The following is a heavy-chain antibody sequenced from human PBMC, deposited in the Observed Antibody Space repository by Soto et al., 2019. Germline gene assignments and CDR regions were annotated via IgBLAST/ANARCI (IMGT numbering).Heavy chain of an antibody. Sequence: TLSLTCTVSGGSISSGGYYWSWIRQHPGKGLEWIGYIYYSGSTYYNPSLKSRVTISVDTSKNQFSLKLSSVTAADTAVYYCARVVGSMIASASVYYYYGMDVWGQGTTVTVSS. D-gene: IGHD3-22*01. V-gene: IGHV4-31*03. CDR3: ARVVGSMIASASVYYYYGMDV. CDR1: GGSISSGGYY. J-gene: IGHJ6*02. CDR2: IYYSGST.